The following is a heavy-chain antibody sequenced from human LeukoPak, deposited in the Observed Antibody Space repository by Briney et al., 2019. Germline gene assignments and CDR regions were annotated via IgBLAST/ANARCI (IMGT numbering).Heavy chain of an antibody. D-gene: IGHD1-26*01. V-gene: IGHV3-11*01. Sequence: SGGSLRLSCVTSGFTFSHYYMTWIRQAPGKGLEWVSYISGTGNKEYYADSVKGRFTISRDNAQNSLYLQMSSLRAEDTAIYYCARDYSESEYFFDYWGQGSLVAVSS. CDR2: ISGTGNKE. J-gene: IGHJ4*02. CDR3: ARDYSESEYFFDY. CDR1: GFTFSHYY.